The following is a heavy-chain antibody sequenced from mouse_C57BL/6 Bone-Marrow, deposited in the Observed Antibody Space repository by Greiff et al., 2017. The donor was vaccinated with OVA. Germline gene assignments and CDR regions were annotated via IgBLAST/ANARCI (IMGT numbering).Heavy chain of an antibody. J-gene: IGHJ2*01. CDR3: ARGGYFDGNYFDY. V-gene: IGHV5-4*01. D-gene: IGHD1-1*02. Sequence: VQVVESGGGLVKPGGSLKLSCAASGFTFSSYAMSWVRQTPEKRLEWVATISDGGSYTYYPDNVKGRFTISRDNAKNNLYLQMSHLKSEDTAMYYCARGGYFDGNYFDYWGQGTTLTVSS. CDR2: ISDGGSYT. CDR1: GFTFSSYA.